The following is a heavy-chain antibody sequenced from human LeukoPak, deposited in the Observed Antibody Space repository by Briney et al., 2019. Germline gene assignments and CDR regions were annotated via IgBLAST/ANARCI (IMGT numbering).Heavy chain of an antibody. J-gene: IGHJ4*02. CDR1: GFTFSGYW. Sequence: PGGSLRLSCAASGFTFSGYWMYWVRQAPGKGLVWVSGVKSDASSTYYADSVKGRFIISRDNSKNTLYLQMNSLSAEDTAMYYCARGGDPYGSGHYYFDYWGQGTLVTVSS. CDR2: VKSDASST. D-gene: IGHD3-10*01. V-gene: IGHV3-74*01. CDR3: ARGGDPYGSGHYYFDY.